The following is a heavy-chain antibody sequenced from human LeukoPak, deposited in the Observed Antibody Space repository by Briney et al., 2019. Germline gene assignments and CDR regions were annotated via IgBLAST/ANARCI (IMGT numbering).Heavy chain of an antibody. J-gene: IGHJ6*03. D-gene: IGHD6-19*01. V-gene: IGHV4-61*02. CDR1: GGSISSGSSY. CDR3: ARDRYSSGWKYYCYYYMDV. Sequence: PSETLSLTCTVSGGSISSGSSYWNWIRQPAGKGLEWIGRIYTSGSTNYNPSLKSRVTISVDTSKNQFSLKLSSVTAADTAVYYCARDRYSSGWKYYCYYYMDVWGKGTTVTISS. CDR2: IYTSGST.